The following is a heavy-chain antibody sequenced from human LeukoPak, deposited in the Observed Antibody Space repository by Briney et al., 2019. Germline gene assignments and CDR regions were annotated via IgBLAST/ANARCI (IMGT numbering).Heavy chain of an antibody. Sequence: GGSLRLSCAASGFPFSSYGMHWVRQAPGKGLEWVAAISNDGSNKFYADSVKGRFALSRYNPTSTVILQMNSLRAEDTAVYYCAKGGGSIGRSYYFDYWGQGTLVTVSS. CDR1: GFPFSSYG. CDR2: ISNDGSNK. D-gene: IGHD2-15*01. CDR3: AKGGGSIGRSYYFDY. J-gene: IGHJ4*02. V-gene: IGHV3-30*18.